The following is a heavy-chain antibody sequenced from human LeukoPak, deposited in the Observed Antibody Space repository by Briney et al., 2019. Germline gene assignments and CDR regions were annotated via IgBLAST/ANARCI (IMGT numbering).Heavy chain of an antibody. Sequence: GGSLTLSCAASGFTFSSYEMNWVRQAPGKGLEWVAYIIESGKARYYADSVKGRFTISRDNAKNSLFLQMNSLRVEDTAVYYCARDRSGWYRWFDPWGQGTVVTVSS. CDR2: IIESGKAR. CDR3: ARDRSGWYRWFDP. J-gene: IGHJ5*02. D-gene: IGHD6-19*01. V-gene: IGHV3-48*03. CDR1: GFTFSSYE.